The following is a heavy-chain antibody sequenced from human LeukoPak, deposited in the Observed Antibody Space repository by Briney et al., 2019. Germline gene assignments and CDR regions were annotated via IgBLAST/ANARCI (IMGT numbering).Heavy chain of an antibody. V-gene: IGHV3-11*04. D-gene: IGHD3-22*01. CDR3: ARDGARFRGYPLD. Sequence: PGGSLTHLYGPSGLHYSYYYLRWMRQAAGKGLDWVSYISSSGSTIYYADSVKGRFTISRDNAKNSLYLQMNSLRAEHTAGYYWARDGARFRGYPLDWRQGT. CDR2: ISSSGSTI. J-gene: IGHJ4*02. CDR1: GLHYSYYY.